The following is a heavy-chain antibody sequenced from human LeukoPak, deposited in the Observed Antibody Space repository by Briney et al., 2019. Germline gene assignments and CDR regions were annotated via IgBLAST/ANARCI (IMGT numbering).Heavy chain of an antibody. CDR1: GFTFNNFG. CDR2: IWYDGSNK. V-gene: IGHV3-33*01. D-gene: IGHD3-16*02. J-gene: IGHJ4*02. CDR3: ARRQSLGGGYYFDY. Sequence: GGSLRLSCAASGFTFNNFGMHWVRQALGKGLEWVAVIWYDGSNKYYADSVKGRFTISRDNSKNTLYLQMNSLRAEDTAVYYCARRQSLGGGYYFDYWGQGTLVTVSS.